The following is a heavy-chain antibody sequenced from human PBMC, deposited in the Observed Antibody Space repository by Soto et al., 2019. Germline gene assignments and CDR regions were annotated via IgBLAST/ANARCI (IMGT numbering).Heavy chain of an antibody. CDR3: ARLYCSGGSCYYYYGMDV. CDR1: GYTFTSYG. V-gene: IGHV1-18*01. J-gene: IGHJ6*02. D-gene: IGHD2-15*01. CDR2: ISAYNGNT. Sequence: GASVKVSCKASGYTFTSYGISWVRQAPGQGLERMGWISAYNGNTNYAQKLQGRVTMTTDTSTSTAYMELRSLRSDDTAVYYRARLYCSGGSCYYYYGMDVWGQGTTVTVSS.